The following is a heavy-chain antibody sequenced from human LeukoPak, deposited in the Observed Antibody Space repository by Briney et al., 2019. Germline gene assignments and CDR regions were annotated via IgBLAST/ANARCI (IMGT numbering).Heavy chain of an antibody. D-gene: IGHD1-26*01. J-gene: IGHJ6*02. Sequence: ASVKVSCKASRYTFTGYYMHWVRQAPGQGLEWMGWINPNSGGTNYAQKFQGRVTMTRDTSISTAYMELSRLRSDDTAVYYCATIGGYYYYDMDVWGQGTTVTVSS. CDR1: RYTFTGYY. V-gene: IGHV1-2*02. CDR2: INPNSGGT. CDR3: ATIGGYYYYDMDV.